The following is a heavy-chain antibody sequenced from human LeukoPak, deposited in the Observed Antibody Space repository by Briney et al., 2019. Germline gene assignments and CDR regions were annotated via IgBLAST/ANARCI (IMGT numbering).Heavy chain of an antibody. J-gene: IGHJ4*02. CDR3: ARDTAMVIGY. V-gene: IGHV4-61*01. Sequence: PSETLSLTCTVSGGSVSSGSYFWSWIRQPPGKGLEWIGYIYHSGSTKYSPSLKSRVTISADTSKNQYSLKLSSVTAADTAVYYCARDTAMVIGYWGQGTLVTVSS. D-gene: IGHD5-18*01. CDR2: IYHSGST. CDR1: GGSVSSGSYF.